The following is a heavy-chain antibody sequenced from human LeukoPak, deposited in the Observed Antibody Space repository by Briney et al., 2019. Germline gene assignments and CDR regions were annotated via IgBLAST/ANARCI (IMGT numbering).Heavy chain of an antibody. CDR1: GGTFSSYA. CDR3: ARGPYDSSGYYGMWY. V-gene: IGHV1-69*13. CDR2: IIPIFGTA. D-gene: IGHD3-22*01. J-gene: IGHJ4*02. Sequence: SVKVSCKASGGTFSSYAISWVRQAPGQGLEWMGGIIPIFGTANYAQKFQGRVTIPADESTSTAYMELSSLRSEDTAVYYCARGPYDSSGYYGMWYWGQGTPVTVSS.